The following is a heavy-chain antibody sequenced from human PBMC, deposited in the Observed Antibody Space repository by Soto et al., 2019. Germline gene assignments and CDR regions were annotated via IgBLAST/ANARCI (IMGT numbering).Heavy chain of an antibody. CDR1: CYAFTTYG. V-gene: IGHV1-18*01. CDR2: ISAHNGNT. J-gene: IGHJ4*02. Sequence: QVHLVQSGAEVKKPGASVKVSCKGSCYAFTTYGITWVRQAPGQGLEWMGWISAHNGNTNYAQKVQGRVTVTRDTSTSTAYMELRSLRSDDTAVYYCARGRYGDYWGQGALVTVSS. CDR3: ARGRYGDY. D-gene: IGHD1-1*01.